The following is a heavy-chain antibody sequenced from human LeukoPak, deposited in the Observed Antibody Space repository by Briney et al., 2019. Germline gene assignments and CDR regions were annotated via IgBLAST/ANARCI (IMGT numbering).Heavy chain of an antibody. Sequence: GASVKVSCKVSGYRLSEVSMHWVRQAPGKGLGWMGSFDPEDGEAIYAQRFQGRVSMTEDTSTHTAYMEVNSLRSEDTAVYYCATDIQQLVLFAYWGQGTLVTVSS. CDR1: GYRLSEVS. D-gene: IGHD6-13*01. J-gene: IGHJ4*02. CDR2: FDPEDGEA. V-gene: IGHV1-24*01. CDR3: ATDIQQLVLFAY.